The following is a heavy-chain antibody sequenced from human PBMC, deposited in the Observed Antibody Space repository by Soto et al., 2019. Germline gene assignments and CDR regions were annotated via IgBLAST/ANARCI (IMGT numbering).Heavy chain of an antibody. D-gene: IGHD3-22*01. V-gene: IGHV1-69*01. CDR3: ARGYYYDSSGYYSNAYYFDY. CDR2: IIPIFGTA. CDR1: GGTFSSYA. Sequence: QVQLVQSGAEVKKPGSSVKVSCKASGGTFSSYAISWVRQAPGQGLEWMGGIIPIFGTANYAQKFQGRVTIIADESTSTAYIELSRLRSEDTAVYYCARGYYYDSSGYYSNAYYFDYWGEGTLVTVAS. J-gene: IGHJ4*02.